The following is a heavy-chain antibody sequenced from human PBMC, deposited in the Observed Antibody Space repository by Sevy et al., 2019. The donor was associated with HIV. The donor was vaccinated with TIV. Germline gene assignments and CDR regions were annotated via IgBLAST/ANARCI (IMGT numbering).Heavy chain of an antibody. V-gene: IGHV3-9*01. J-gene: IGHJ1*01. D-gene: IGHD6-19*01. Sequence: LKISCAVYGFSFDDYAMHWVRQVPGKGLEWVAGISWNSAFIGYADSVKGRYTISRDNAKNSLYLQINSLIPEDTALYYCVKDGGSGSGPSAEYFHHWGQGTLVTVSS. CDR1: GFSFDDYA. CDR2: ISWNSAFI. CDR3: VKDGGSGSGPSAEYFHH.